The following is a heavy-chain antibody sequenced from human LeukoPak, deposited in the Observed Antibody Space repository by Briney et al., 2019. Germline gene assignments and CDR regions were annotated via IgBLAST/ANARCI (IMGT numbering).Heavy chain of an antibody. CDR3: AREWEQD. CDR2: IYSGGNT. D-gene: IGHD1/OR15-1a*01. Sequence: GGSLTLSCAPSGFTVSRNYMSGAGQAPGKGLEWVSVIYSGGNTYYADSVKGRFTISRDNSKNTLYLQMNSLRAEDTAVYYCAREWEQDWGQGTLVTVSS. J-gene: IGHJ4*02. V-gene: IGHV3-53*01. CDR1: GFTVSRNY.